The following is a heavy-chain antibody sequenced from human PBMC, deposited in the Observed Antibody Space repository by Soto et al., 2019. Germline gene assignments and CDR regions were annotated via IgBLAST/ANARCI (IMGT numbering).Heavy chain of an antibody. Sequence: EASVKVSCKVSGYTLTELSMHWVRQAPGKGLEWMGGFDPEDGETIYAQKFQGRVTMTEDTSTDTAYMELSSLRSEDTAVYYCATVQSTMVRGVIITYFDYWGQGTLVTVSS. J-gene: IGHJ4*02. CDR3: ATVQSTMVRGVIITYFDY. CDR1: GYTLTELS. D-gene: IGHD3-10*01. CDR2: FDPEDGET. V-gene: IGHV1-24*01.